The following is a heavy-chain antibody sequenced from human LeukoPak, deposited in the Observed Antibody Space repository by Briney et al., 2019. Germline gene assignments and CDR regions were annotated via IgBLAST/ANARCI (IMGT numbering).Heavy chain of an antibody. V-gene: IGHV4-59*01. CDR1: GGSISSYY. Sequence: ASETLSLTCTVSGGSISSYYWSWIRQPPGKGLEWIGYIYYSGSTNYNPSLKSRVTISVDTSKNQFSLKLSSVTAADTAVYYCARGRTVTTQPGYYYYCMDVWGKGTTVTVSS. CDR2: IYYSGST. CDR3: ARGRTVTTQPGYYYYCMDV. J-gene: IGHJ6*03. D-gene: IGHD4-17*01.